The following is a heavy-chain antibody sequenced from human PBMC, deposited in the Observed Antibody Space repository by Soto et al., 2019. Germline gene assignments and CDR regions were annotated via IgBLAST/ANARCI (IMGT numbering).Heavy chain of an antibody. CDR1: GFTFSDYY. CDR2: ISTSSSYI. J-gene: IGHJ3*02. CDR3: ARETYSTGHNAFDI. Sequence: GGSLRLSCAASGFTFSDYYMNWIRQAPGKGLEWVSYISTSSSYINYADSVKGRFTISRDNAENSLYLQMNSLRAEGTAVYYCARETYSTGHNAFDIWGHGTMVTVSS. D-gene: IGHD6-19*01. V-gene: IGHV3-11*06.